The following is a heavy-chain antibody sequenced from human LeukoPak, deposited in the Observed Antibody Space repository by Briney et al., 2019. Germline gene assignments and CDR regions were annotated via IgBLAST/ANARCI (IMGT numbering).Heavy chain of an antibody. D-gene: IGHD2-2*02. CDR2: IKQDGSEK. V-gene: IGHV3-7*01. J-gene: IGHJ4*02. CDR1: GFTFSSYA. CDR3: ARDIPYCSSTSCYTSDY. Sequence: GGSLRLSCAASGFTFSSYAMSWVRQAPGKGLEWVANIKQDGSEKYYVDSVKGRFTISRDNAKNSLYLQMNSLRAEDTAVYYCARDIPYCSSTSCYTSDYWGQGTLVTVSS.